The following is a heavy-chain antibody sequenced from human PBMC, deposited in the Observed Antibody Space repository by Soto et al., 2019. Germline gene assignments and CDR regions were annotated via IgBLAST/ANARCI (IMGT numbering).Heavy chain of an antibody. V-gene: IGHV4-4*07. CDR1: GGSITSYY. CDR2: IYSDGTT. J-gene: IGHJ6*02. CDR3: SRVDCSNTNCRTRGMDV. Sequence: QVHLQESGPGLVKPSETLSLICTVSGGSITSYYWSWVRQPVGKGLEWVGRIYSDGTTNYTPSLNARVTLSLDTSKNPFSLWLRSVTAADTAISYCSRVDCSNTNCRTRGMDVWGQGTTVTVSS. D-gene: IGHD2-2*01.